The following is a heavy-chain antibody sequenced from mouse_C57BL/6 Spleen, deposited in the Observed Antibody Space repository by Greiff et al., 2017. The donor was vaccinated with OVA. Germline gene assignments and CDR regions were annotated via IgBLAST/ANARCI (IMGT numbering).Heavy chain of an antibody. CDR3: ARKYGSSRMDY. D-gene: IGHD1-1*01. V-gene: IGHV1-64*01. Sequence: QVQLKQPGAELVKPGASVKLSCKASGYTFTSYWMHWVKQRPGQGLEWIGMIHPNSGSTNYNEKFKSKATLTVDKSSSTAYMQLSSLTSEDSAVYYCARKYGSSRMDYWGQGTSVTVSS. J-gene: IGHJ4*01. CDR2: IHPNSGST. CDR1: GYTFTSYW.